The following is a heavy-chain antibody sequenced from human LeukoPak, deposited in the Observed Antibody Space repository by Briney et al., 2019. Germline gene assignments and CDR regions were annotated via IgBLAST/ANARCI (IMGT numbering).Heavy chain of an antibody. CDR2: ISSSGSI. V-gene: IGHV3-11*04. D-gene: IGHD3-22*01. CDR3: ARDWRDSSGKFPNDAFDI. CDR1: GFTFSDNY. Sequence: GGSLRLSCAASGFTFSDNYMSWIRQAPAKGLEWVSYISSSGSIYYADSVKGRFTISRDNAKNSLYLQMNSLRAEDTAVYYCARDWRDSSGKFPNDAFDIWGQGTMVTVSS. J-gene: IGHJ3*02.